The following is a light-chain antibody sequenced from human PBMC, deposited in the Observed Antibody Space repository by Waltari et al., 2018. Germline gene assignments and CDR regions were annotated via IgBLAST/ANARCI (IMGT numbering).Light chain of an antibody. CDR2: SNN. J-gene: IGLJ2*01. CDR1: SSNIGSHT. V-gene: IGLV1-44*01. CDR3: ASWDDSLNGHVV. Sequence: QSVLTQPPSASGTPGQRVTISCSGSSSNIGSHTVHWYQHLPGTAPTLLIFSNNQPPSGVPDRFAGSKSGTSASLAISGLQSEDEADYYCASWDDSLNGHVVFGGGTKLTIL.